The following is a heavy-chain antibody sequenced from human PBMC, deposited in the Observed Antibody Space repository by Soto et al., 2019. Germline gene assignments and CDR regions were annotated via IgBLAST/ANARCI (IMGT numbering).Heavy chain of an antibody. J-gene: IGHJ4*02. V-gene: IGHV2-5*02. CDR3: AHRVVGRNIYYFDY. Sequence: GSGPTLVNPTQTLTLTCIFSGFSVRTSGVGVGWIRQPPGKALEWLALIYWDNDKRYSPSLKSRLTITKDTSKNQVVLTMTNMDPVDTATYYCAHRVVGRNIYYFDYWGQGTRVTVSS. CDR2: IYWDNDK. CDR1: GFSVRTSGVG. D-gene: IGHD3-22*01.